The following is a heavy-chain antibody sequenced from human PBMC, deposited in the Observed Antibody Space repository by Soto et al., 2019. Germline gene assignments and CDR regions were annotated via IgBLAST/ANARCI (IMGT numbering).Heavy chain of an antibody. V-gene: IGHV1-18*04. CDR3: ARLNGYSSGWYAT. CDR1: GYSFTDYG. D-gene: IGHD6-19*01. CDR2: ISTFNGNA. J-gene: IGHJ5*02. Sequence: VSVKVSCKTSGYSFTDYGISWVRQAPGQGLECMGWISTFNGNAHYAQNLQDRVTMTTDTSTSTAYLELTSLRSDDTGVYYCARLNGYSSGWYATWGQGTLVTVSS.